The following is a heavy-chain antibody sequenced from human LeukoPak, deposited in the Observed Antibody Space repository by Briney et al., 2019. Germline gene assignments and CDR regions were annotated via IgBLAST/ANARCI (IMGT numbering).Heavy chain of an antibody. D-gene: IGHD3-22*01. Sequence: SVKVSCKXSGGTFSSYAISWVRQAPGQGLEWMGGIIPIFGTANYAQKFQGRVTITADESTSTAYMELSSLRSEDTAVYYCARDWDYDSSGYYDYWGQGTLVTVSS. J-gene: IGHJ4*02. V-gene: IGHV1-69*13. CDR2: IIPIFGTA. CDR1: GGTFSSYA. CDR3: ARDWDYDSSGYYDY.